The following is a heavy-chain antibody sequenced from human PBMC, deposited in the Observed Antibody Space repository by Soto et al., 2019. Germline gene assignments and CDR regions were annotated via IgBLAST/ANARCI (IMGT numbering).Heavy chain of an antibody. V-gene: IGHV5-51*01. J-gene: IGHJ5*02. Sequence: GESLKISCKGSGYSFSTSWIGWVRQMSGKGLEWMGTIYPSDSDTRYSPSFQGQVIISADKSTSTAYLQWRSLKASDTAMYYCATRAEYYDFWSGYYGAWGQGTLVTGSS. D-gene: IGHD3-3*01. CDR1: GYSFSTSW. CDR3: ATRAEYYDFWSGYYGA. CDR2: IYPSDSDT.